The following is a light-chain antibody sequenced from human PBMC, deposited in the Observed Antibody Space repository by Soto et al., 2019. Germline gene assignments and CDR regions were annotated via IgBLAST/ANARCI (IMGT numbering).Light chain of an antibody. Sequence: IVLTQSPATLSLSPGERATLSSRASQSVSSCLAWYQQKPGQAPRLLIYDASNRATGIPARFSGSGSGTDFTLTISSLEPEDFAVYYCQQRSNWPRITFGQGTRLEIK. CDR2: DAS. CDR1: QSVSSC. CDR3: QQRSNWPRIT. V-gene: IGKV3-11*01. J-gene: IGKJ5*01.